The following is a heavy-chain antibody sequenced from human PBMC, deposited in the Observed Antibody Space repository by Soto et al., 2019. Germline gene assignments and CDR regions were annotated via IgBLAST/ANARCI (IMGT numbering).Heavy chain of an antibody. CDR2: IIPILGIA. CDR3: ARARDYVNIVATIEPRYYFDY. V-gene: IGHV1-69*02. CDR1: GGTFSSYT. Sequence: GASVKVSCKASGGTFSSYTISWVRQAPGQGLEWMGRIIPILGIANYAQKFQGRVTITADKSTSTAYMELSSLRSEDTAVYYCARARDYVNIVATIEPRYYFDYWGQGTLVTVSS. J-gene: IGHJ4*02. D-gene: IGHD5-12*01.